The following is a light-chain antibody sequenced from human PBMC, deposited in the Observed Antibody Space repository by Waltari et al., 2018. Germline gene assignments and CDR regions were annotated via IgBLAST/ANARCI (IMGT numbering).Light chain of an antibody. Sequence: DIVLTQSPGTLSLSPGERASLPCRASQSITNNYLAWYQQIPGQAPRVRIYRASTRANGIPDRFSGSGSGTDFTLTISRLEPEDFAVYYCQKYGSTPRPFGGGTKVEIK. V-gene: IGKV3-20*01. J-gene: IGKJ4*01. CDR2: RAS. CDR1: QSITNNY. CDR3: QKYGSTPRP.